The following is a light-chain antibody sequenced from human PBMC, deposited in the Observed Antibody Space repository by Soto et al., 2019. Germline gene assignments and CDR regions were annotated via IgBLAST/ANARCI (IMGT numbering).Light chain of an antibody. Sequence: DIVMTQSPLSLPVTPGEPASISCRSSQSLLHSSGYNYVDWYLQKPGQSPQLLIYLGSDRASGVPDRFSGSGSCTDFTLKISRVEAEDVGIYYCMQALQTPTFGQGTRLEIK. CDR3: MQALQTPT. V-gene: IGKV2-28*01. CDR1: QSLLHSSGYNY. CDR2: LGS. J-gene: IGKJ5*01.